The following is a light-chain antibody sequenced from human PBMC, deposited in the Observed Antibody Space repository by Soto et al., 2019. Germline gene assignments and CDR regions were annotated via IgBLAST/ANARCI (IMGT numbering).Light chain of an antibody. Sequence: EIVLTQSPGTLSLSPGERATLFCRASQTVSSNYLAWYQQKPGQAPRLLIYGASSRATGVPDRFSGSGSATDFTLTISRLEPEDFAVYYCQQYGRSPHTLGQGTKVDIK. CDR2: GAS. V-gene: IGKV3-20*01. J-gene: IGKJ1*01. CDR1: QTVSSNY. CDR3: QQYGRSPHT.